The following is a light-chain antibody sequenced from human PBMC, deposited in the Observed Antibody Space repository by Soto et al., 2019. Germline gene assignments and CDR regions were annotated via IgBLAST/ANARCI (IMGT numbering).Light chain of an antibody. J-gene: IGKJ2*01. CDR1: QSITRH. CDR2: AAS. V-gene: IGKV1-39*01. Sequence: DIQMTQSPSSLSASVGDRVTITCRASQSITRHVNWYQQKPGKAPKLLIYAASSLQIGVPSRFSGSGSGTDFTITSSSLQPEDFATYYGQQSYSTPSYTFGQGTKLEIK. CDR3: QQSYSTPSYT.